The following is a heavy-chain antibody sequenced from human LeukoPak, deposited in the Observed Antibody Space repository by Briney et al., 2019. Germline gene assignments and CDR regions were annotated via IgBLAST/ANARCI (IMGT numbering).Heavy chain of an antibody. Sequence: ASVKVSCKASGYTFTGYYMHWVRQAPGQGLEWMGWISAYNGNTNYAQKLQGRVTMTTDTSTSTAYMELRSLRSDDTAVYYCARLRNYGSGSLYWFDPWGQGTLVTVSS. CDR2: ISAYNGNT. D-gene: IGHD3-10*01. CDR3: ARLRNYGSGSLYWFDP. V-gene: IGHV1-18*04. CDR1: GYTFTGYY. J-gene: IGHJ5*02.